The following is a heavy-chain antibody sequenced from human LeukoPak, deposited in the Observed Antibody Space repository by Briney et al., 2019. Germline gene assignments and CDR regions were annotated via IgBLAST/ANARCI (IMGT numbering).Heavy chain of an antibody. J-gene: IGHJ2*01. CDR1: GGSFSGYY. V-gene: IGHV4-34*01. CDR2: INHSGST. CDR3: ARDRITMIVVVRYWYFDL. Sequence: PSETLSLTCAVYGGSFSGYYWSWIRQPPGKGLEWIGEINHSGSTNYNPSLKSRVTISVDTSKNQFSLKLSSVTAADTAVYYCARDRITMIVVVRYWYFDLWGRGTLVTVSS. D-gene: IGHD3-22*01.